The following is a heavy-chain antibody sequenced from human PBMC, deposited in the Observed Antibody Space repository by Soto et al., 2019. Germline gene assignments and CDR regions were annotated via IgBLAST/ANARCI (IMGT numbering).Heavy chain of an antibody. Sequence: HLQLQESGSGLVKPSQTLSLTCAVSGGSISSGGYSWSWIRQPPGKGLEWIGYIYQIGSTYSNPSLKRRVAISVDRSKIDFSLKLSSVTAAYTAVYYWASTGGLVAVAADYWGQGTLITVSS. D-gene: IGHD6-19*01. CDR2: IYQIGST. V-gene: IGHV4-30-2*01. CDR1: GGSISSGGYS. J-gene: IGHJ4*02. CDR3: ASTGGLVAVAADY.